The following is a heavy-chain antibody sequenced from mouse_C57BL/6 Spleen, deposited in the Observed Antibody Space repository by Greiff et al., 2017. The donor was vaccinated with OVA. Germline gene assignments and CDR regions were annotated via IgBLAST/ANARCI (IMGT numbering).Heavy chain of an antibody. CDR1: GYSITSGYY. V-gene: IGHV3-6*01. CDR3: ARDHYGSSPAWFAY. D-gene: IGHD1-1*01. Sequence: EVKLTESGPGLVKPSQSLSLTCSVTGYSITSGYYWNWIRQFPGNKLEWMGYISYDGSNNYNPSLKNRNSITRDTSKNQFFLKLNSVTTEDTATYYCARDHYGSSPAWFAYWGQGTLVTVSA. CDR2: ISYDGSN. J-gene: IGHJ3*01.